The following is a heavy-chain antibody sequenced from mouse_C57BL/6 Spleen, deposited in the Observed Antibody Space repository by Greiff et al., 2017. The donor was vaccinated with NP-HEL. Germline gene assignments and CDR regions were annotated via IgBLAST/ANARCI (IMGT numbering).Heavy chain of an antibody. CDR3: ARFWDYGSSSDY. V-gene: IGHV1-64*01. CDR1: GYTFTSYW. Sequence: QVQLQQPGAELVKPGASVKLSCKASGYTFTSYWMHWVKQRPGQGLEWIGMIHPNSGSTNYNEKFKSKATLTVDKSSSTAYMQLSSLTSEDSAVYSGARFWDYGSSSDYWGQGTTLTVSS. CDR2: IHPNSGST. D-gene: IGHD1-1*01. J-gene: IGHJ2*01.